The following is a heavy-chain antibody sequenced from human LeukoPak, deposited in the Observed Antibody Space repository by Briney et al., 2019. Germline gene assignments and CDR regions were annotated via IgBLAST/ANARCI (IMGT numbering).Heavy chain of an antibody. CDR3: ARVGIDYLASYHFDH. Sequence: GGSLRLSCAASGFTFNYSWMSWVRQAPGKGLEWVANIKQRVSEKSYVDSVKGRFSISRDNTKNSVFLQMNSLRAEDTAVYYCARVGIDYLASYHFDHWGRGTLVTVSS. CDR1: GFTFNYSW. V-gene: IGHV3-7*01. CDR2: IKQRVSEK. J-gene: IGHJ4*02. D-gene: IGHD2/OR15-2a*01.